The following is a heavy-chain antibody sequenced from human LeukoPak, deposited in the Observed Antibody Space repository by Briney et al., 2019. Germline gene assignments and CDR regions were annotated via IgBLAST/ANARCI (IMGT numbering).Heavy chain of an antibody. CDR3: AREAYSSGWCDS. Sequence: ASVKVSCKASGYTFTSYYMHWVRQAPGQGLEWMGIINPSGGSTSYAQKFQGRVTMTRDMSTSTVYMELSSLRSEDMAVYYCAREAYSSGWCDSWGQGTLVTVSS. V-gene: IGHV1-46*01. CDR2: INPSGGST. D-gene: IGHD3-22*01. J-gene: IGHJ5*01. CDR1: GYTFTSYY.